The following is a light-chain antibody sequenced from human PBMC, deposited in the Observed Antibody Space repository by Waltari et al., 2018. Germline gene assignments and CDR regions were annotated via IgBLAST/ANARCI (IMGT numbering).Light chain of an antibody. V-gene: IGLV2-14*02. CDR2: EGK. CDR3: SSYRIRRTRG. CDR1: LPAFGPFPL. Sequence: SALPPPVSVSGAPGPSVHISCLGRLPAFGPFPLVSWYQQHPGSAPKRRREEGKERPAGGAQRGAGAKAGNTASLTISDLQTEDEADYFCSSYRIRRTRGFGGGTKVTVL. J-gene: IGLJ2*01.